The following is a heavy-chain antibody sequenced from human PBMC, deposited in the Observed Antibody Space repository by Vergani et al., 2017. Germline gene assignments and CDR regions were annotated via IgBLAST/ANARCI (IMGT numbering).Heavy chain of an antibody. D-gene: IGHD3-10*01. CDR2: IHASGTK. CDR1: GASITSGSFY. CDR3: VRDSWRSDLRGVYWFDT. J-gene: IGHJ5*02. V-gene: IGHV4-61*02. Sequence: QVHLNEAGPGLVKPSQTLSLTCTVSGASITSGSFYWSWIRQPAGKGLEWIGRIHASGTKNYNPSLRSRVTLLVATSKNQLSLKMISMTAADTAVYYCVRDSWRSDLRGVYWFDTWGQGTLVSVSS.